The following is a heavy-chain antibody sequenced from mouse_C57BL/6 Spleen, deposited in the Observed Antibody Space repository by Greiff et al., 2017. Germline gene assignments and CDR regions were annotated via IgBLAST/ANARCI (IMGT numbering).Heavy chain of an antibody. CDR3: AGGGRFAY. CDR1: GYTFTDYN. Sequence: EVKLQQSGPELVKPGASVKIPCKASGYTFTDYNMDWVKQSHGKSLEWIGDINPNNGGTIYNQKFKGKATLTVDKSSSTAYMELRSLTSEDTAVYYCAGGGRFAYWGQGTLVTVSA. J-gene: IGHJ3*01. CDR2: INPNNGGT. V-gene: IGHV1-18*01.